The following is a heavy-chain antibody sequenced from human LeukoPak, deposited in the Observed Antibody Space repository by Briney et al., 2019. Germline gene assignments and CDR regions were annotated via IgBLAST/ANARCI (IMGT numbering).Heavy chain of an antibody. CDR2: INHSGST. CDR3: ARLVPRYGSGSQSDY. CDR1: VGSFSGYY. D-gene: IGHD3-10*01. J-gene: IGHJ4*02. V-gene: IGHV4-34*01. Sequence: PSETLSLTCAVYVGSFSGYYWGWIRQPPGKGLEWIGEINHSGSTNYNPSLKSRVTISVDTSKNQFSLKLSSVTAADTAVYYCARLVPRYGSGSQSDYWGEGTLVTVSS.